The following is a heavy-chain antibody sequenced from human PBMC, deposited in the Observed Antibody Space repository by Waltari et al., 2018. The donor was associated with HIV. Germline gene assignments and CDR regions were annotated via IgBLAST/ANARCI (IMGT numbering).Heavy chain of an antibody. CDR1: GEGISDDY. CDR2: IYYTGRR. J-gene: IGHJ4*02. CDR3: TRSLHILAGSSQGDLAY. V-gene: IGHV4-59*08. D-gene: IGHD3-9*01. Sequence: QLQESGPGLVKPSETLSLTCSVTGEGISDDYWSWIRQPPGKGLEWIGTIYYTGRRNYSPSHKGRLTLSVDGSDNKLSRGLKSVTAADTAVYYCTRSLHILAGSSQGDLAYWGQGILVAVSS.